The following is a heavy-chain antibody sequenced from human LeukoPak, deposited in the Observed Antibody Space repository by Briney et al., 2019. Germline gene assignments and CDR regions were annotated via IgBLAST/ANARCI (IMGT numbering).Heavy chain of an antibody. V-gene: IGHV4-61*01. D-gene: IGHD1-1*01. CDR1: GGSVSNGSYY. CDR2: IHYSGST. CDR3: AREGNGPAYYHFYYMDV. J-gene: IGHJ6*03. Sequence: SETLSLTCTVSGGSVSNGSYYWSWIRQPPGKGLEWIAYIHYSGSTNYNPSLKSRVTISVDTSKNQFSLKLSSVTAADTAVYYCAREGNGPAYYHFYYMDVWGKGTTVTVSS.